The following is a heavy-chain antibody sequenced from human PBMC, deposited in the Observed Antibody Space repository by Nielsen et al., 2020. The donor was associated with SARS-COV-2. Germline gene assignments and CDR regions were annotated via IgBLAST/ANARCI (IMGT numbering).Heavy chain of an antibody. Sequence: ASVKVSCKASGYTFTGYYMHWVRQAPGQGLEWMGRINPNSGGTNYAQKFQGRVTMTRDTSISTAYMELSRLRSDDTAVYYCARDISSSPYYWFDPWGQGTLVTVSS. CDR2: INPNSGGT. J-gene: IGHJ5*02. D-gene: IGHD6-13*01. CDR1: GYTFTGYY. CDR3: ARDISSSPYYWFDP. V-gene: IGHV1-2*06.